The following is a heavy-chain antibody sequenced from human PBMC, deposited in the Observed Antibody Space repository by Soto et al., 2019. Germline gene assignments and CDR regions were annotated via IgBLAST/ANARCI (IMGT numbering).Heavy chain of an antibody. V-gene: IGHV1-69*01. Sequence: QVQLVQSGAEVKKPGSSVKVSCKASGGTFSSYAISWVRQAPGQGLEWMGGIIPIFGTANYAQKFQGRVTINAEESTSTAYMELSSLRSEDTAVYYCARGGPGALMVYAINYWGQGTLVTVSS. CDR1: GGTFSSYA. D-gene: IGHD2-8*01. CDR2: IIPIFGTA. J-gene: IGHJ4*02. CDR3: ARGGPGALMVYAINY.